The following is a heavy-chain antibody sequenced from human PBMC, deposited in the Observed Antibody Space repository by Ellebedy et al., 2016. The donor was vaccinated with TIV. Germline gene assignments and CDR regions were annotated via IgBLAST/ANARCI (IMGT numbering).Heavy chain of an antibody. CDR1: GYTFTSYD. J-gene: IGHJ6*03. Sequence: ASVKVSCXASGYTFTSYDINWVRQAPGQGLEWMGWINPNSGGTNYAQKFQGRVTMTRDTSISTAYMELSRLRSDDTAVYYCAREDEYYYYMDVWGKGTTVTVSS. V-gene: IGHV1-2*02. CDR2: INPNSGGT. CDR3: AREDEYYYYMDV.